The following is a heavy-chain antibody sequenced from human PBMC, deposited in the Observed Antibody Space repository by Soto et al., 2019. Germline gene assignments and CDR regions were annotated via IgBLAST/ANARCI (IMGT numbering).Heavy chain of an antibody. CDR1: GDTFNFYT. Sequence: QVHLVQSGAELKKRGSSVRVSCKASGDTFNFYTINWVRQAPGLGLEWMGRTNPILSMSNSALKFQGRLSISADKSTSTAYMDLRSLRSDDTAVYYCATSYGSGSQAFDYWGQGALVTVSS. D-gene: IGHD3-10*01. CDR2: TNPILSMS. J-gene: IGHJ4*02. CDR3: ATSYGSGSQAFDY. V-gene: IGHV1-69*02.